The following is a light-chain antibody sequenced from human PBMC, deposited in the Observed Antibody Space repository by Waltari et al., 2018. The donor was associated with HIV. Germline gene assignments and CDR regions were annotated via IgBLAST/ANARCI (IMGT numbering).Light chain of an antibody. V-gene: IGKV3-20*01. CDR2: GAS. Sequence: EIVLTQSPGTLSLSPGERATLSCRASQSVTSNFLAWYQHKPGQAPRLLIYGASIRPTGIPDRVSGSGSGSDFTLTITRLEPGDVAVYYCQQYVGSAGTFGQGTKLEIK. CDR1: QSVTSNF. CDR3: QQYVGSAGT. J-gene: IGKJ2*01.